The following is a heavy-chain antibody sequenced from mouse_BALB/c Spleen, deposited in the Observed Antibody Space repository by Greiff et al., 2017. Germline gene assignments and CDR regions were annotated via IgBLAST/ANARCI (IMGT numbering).Heavy chain of an antibody. V-gene: IGHV5-4*02. CDR3: AREKGDYGWMDY. CDR1: GFTFSDYY. CDR2: ISDGGSYT. Sequence: EVKLMESGGGLVKPGGSLKLSCAASGFTFSDYYMYWVRQTPEKRLEWVATISDGGSYTYYPDSVKGRFTISRDNAKNNLYLQMSSLKSEDTAMYYCAREKGDYGWMDYWGQGTTLTVSS. D-gene: IGHD2-2*01. J-gene: IGHJ2*01.